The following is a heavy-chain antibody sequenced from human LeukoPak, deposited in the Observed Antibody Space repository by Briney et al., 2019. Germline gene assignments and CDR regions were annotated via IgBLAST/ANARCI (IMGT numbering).Heavy chain of an antibody. CDR3: ARGLVVGYYYYYYGMDV. Sequence: ASVKVSCKASGGTFSSYAISWVRQAPGQGFEWMGGIIPIFGTANYAQKFQGRVTITADESTSTAYMELSSLRSEDTAVYYCARGLVVGYYYYYYGMDVWGQGTTVTVSS. CDR2: IIPIFGTA. D-gene: IGHD2-15*01. CDR1: GGTFSSYA. J-gene: IGHJ6*02. V-gene: IGHV1-69*13.